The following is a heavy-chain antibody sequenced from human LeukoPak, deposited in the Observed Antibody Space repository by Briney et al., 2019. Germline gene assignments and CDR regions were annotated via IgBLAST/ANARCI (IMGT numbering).Heavy chain of an antibody. CDR3: ASGPPLLKYFEY. CDR2: ISVGAEYI. V-gene: IGHV3-23*01. J-gene: IGHJ4*02. Sequence: GGSLRLSCAASGVTFSTYVMNWFRQAPGKGLEWVSTISVGAEYIFYADSVKGRFTISRDDSNNALYLQMHSLRAEDTALYYCASGPPLLKYFEYWGQGTLVTVSS. D-gene: IGHD2-15*01. CDR1: GVTFSTYV.